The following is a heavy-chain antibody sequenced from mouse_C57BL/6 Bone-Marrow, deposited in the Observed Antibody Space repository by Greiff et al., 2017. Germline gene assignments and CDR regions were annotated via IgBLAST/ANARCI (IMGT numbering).Heavy chain of an antibody. D-gene: IGHD2-4*01. CDR3: AREDDYDKDYYAMDF. J-gene: IGHJ4*01. CDR1: GYTFTSYW. V-gene: IGHV1-64*01. CDR2: IHPNSGST. Sequence: QVQLQQPGAELVKPGASVKLSCKASGYTFTSYWMHWVKQRPGQGLEWIGMIHPNSGSTNYNEKFKSKATMTVDKHSSTAYMQLSSLTSEDSSVYYCAREDDYDKDYYAMDFWGQGTSVAVAS.